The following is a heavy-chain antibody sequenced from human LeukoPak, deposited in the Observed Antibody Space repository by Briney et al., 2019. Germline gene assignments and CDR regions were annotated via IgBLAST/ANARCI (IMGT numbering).Heavy chain of an antibody. D-gene: IGHD6-19*01. CDR1: GYIFTSFD. CDR2: MDPNRGNT. J-gene: IGHJ4*02. CDR3: ARDPTTIAVAGN. V-gene: IGHV1-8*02. Sequence: ASVKVSCKASGYIFTSFDINWVRQAPGQGLEWMGWMDPNRGNTGYAPKFQGRVTMARSTSVTTAYMELSSLTSEDTAVYYCARDPTTIAVAGNWGQGTLVTVSS.